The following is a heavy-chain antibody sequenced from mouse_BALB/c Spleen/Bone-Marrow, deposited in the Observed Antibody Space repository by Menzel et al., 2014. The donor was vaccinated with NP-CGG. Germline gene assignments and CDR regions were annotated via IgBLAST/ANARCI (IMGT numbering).Heavy chain of an antibody. CDR3: TRSFPY. V-gene: IGHV1S22*01. CDR1: GYTFTSYW. Sequence: LQQSGSELVRPGASVKLSCKASGYTFTSYWMHWVKQRPGQGLEWIGNIYPGSGGTNYDEKFKSKATLTVDTSSSTAYMQLSSLTSEDSAVYYCTRSFPYWGQGTLVTVSA. CDR2: IYPGSGGT. J-gene: IGHJ3*01.